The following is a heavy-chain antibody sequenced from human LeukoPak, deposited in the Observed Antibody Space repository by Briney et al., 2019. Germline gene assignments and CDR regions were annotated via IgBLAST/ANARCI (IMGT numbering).Heavy chain of an antibody. CDR1: GYTFTSYG. CDR3: ARDWDCSGGSCYSLAYFDY. CDR2: ISAYNGNT. D-gene: IGHD2-15*01. J-gene: IGHJ4*02. Sequence: ASVKVSCKASGYTFTSYGISWVRQAPGQVLEWMGWISAYNGNTNYAQKLQGRVTMTTDTSTSTAYMELRSLRSDDTAEYYCARDWDCSGGSCYSLAYFDYWGQGTLVTVSS. V-gene: IGHV1-18*04.